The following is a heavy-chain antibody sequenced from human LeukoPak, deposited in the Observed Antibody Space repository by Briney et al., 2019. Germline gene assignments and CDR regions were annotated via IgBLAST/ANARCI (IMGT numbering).Heavy chain of an antibody. V-gene: IGHV4-34*01. CDR3: ASFSGSDFDY. D-gene: IGHD2/OR15-2a*01. CDR1: GGSFSGYY. J-gene: IGHJ4*02. Sequence: PSETLSLTCAVSGGSFSGYYWSWIRQPPGKGLEWIGEINHSGRTNYNPSLKSRVTISVDTSKNQCSLKLSSVTAADTAVYYCASFSGSDFDYWGQGTLVTVSS. CDR2: INHSGRT.